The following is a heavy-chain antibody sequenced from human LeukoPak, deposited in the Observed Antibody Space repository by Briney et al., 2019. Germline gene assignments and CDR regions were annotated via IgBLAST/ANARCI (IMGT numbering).Heavy chain of an antibody. D-gene: IGHD6-19*01. J-gene: IGHJ6*04. Sequence: GGSLRLSCAASGFTFSSYAMHWVRQAPGKGLEWVAVISYDGSNKYYADSVKGRFTISRDNSKNTLYLQMNSLRAEDTAVYYCAREISNGQWLVYYYYYYGMDVWGKGTTVTVSS. CDR1: GFTFSSYA. CDR2: ISYDGSNK. CDR3: AREISNGQWLVYYYYYYGMDV. V-gene: IGHV3-30*04.